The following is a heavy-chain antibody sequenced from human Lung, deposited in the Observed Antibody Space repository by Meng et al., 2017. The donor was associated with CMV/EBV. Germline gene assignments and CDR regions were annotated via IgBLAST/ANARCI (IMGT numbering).Heavy chain of an antibody. V-gene: IGHV1-69*02. J-gene: IGHJ4*02. D-gene: IGHD6-19*01. CDR3: ARARSSGWYLAYYFEY. Sequence: SVKVSXKASGGTFSSYTISWVRQAPGQGLEWMGRIIPILGIANYAQKFQGRVTITADKSTSTAYMELSSLRSEDTAVYYCARARSSGWYLAYYFEYWGQGTXVTVSS. CDR2: IIPILGIA. CDR1: GGTFSSYT.